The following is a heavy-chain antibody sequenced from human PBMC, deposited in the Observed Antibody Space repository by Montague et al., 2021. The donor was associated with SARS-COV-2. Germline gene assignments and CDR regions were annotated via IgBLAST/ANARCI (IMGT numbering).Heavy chain of an antibody. V-gene: IGHV3-48*03. CDR3: ASRAPTRIVLMVYAIGGYFDY. Sequence: SLRLSFAASGFTFSSYEMNWVRQAPGKGLEWVSYISSTGSTIFSAASVKGRFTISRDNAKNSLYLQMNSLRAEDTAVYYCASRAPTRIVLMVYAIGGYFDYWGQGTLGTVSS. D-gene: IGHD2-8*01. CDR1: GFTFSSYE. CDR2: ISSTGSTI. J-gene: IGHJ4*02.